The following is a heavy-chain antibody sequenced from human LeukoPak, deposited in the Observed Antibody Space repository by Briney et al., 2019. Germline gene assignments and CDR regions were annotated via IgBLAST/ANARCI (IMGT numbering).Heavy chain of an antibody. Sequence: GGSLRLSCAASGFTFSRHGMHWVGQAPGKGLEWVAVICYDGSDKYYADSVKGRFTISRDNSKNTLYLQMNSLRAEDTAVYYCARDISSRHFDHLGQGTLVTVSS. CDR1: GFTFSRHG. CDR2: ICYDGSDK. V-gene: IGHV3-33*01. D-gene: IGHD6-6*01. J-gene: IGHJ4*02. CDR3: ARDISSRHFDH.